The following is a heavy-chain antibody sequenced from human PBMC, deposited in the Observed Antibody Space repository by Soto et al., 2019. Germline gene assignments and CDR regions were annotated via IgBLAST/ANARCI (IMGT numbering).Heavy chain of an antibody. CDR3: ASQGGDYTPYYYYMDV. CDR2: IYYSGST. V-gene: IGHV4-39*01. D-gene: IGHD4-17*01. Sequence: SETLSLTCTVSGGSISSSSYYWGWIRQPPGKGLEWIGSIYYSGSTYYNPSLKSRVTISVDTSKNQFSLKLSSVTAADTAVYYCASQGGDYTPYYYYMDVWGKGTTVTVSS. J-gene: IGHJ6*03. CDR1: GGSISSSSYY.